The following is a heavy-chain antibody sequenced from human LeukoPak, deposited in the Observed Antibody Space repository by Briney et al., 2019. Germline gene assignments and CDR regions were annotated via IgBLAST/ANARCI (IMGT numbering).Heavy chain of an antibody. CDR2: INSDGSNT. J-gene: IGHJ4*02. V-gene: IGHV3-74*01. D-gene: IGHD2-15*01. Sequence: GGSLRLSCAASGFTFSTYWMHWVRQAPGKGLVWVSRINSDGSNTNYAGSVKGRFTISRDNAKNTLYLQMNSPRAEDTAVYYCASNATGRFDYWGQGTLVTVSS. CDR3: ASNATGRFDY. CDR1: GFTFSTYW.